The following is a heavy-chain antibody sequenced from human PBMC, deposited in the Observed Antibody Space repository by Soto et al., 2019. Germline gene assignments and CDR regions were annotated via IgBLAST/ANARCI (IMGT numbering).Heavy chain of an antibody. CDR3: AKEVRQQLNY. CDR1: GFTFSSYA. CDR2: IWYDGSNK. D-gene: IGHD6-13*01. J-gene: IGHJ4*02. Sequence: GSLRLSCAASGFTFSSYAMHWVRQAPGKGLEWVAVIWYDGSNKYYADSVKGRFTISRDNSKNTLYLQMNSLRAEDTAVYYCAKEVRQQLNYWGQGTRVTVSS. V-gene: IGHV3-30*02.